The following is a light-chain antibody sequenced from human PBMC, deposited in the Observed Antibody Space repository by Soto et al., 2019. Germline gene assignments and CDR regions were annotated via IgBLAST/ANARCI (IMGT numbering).Light chain of an antibody. CDR2: KSN. J-gene: IGLJ3*02. CDR3: AAWDDTLNGPYWV. V-gene: IGLV1-44*01. Sequence: QSVLIQPPSASATPGQRVTMSCSGGSSNIGSKGVNWYQQLPGTAPKLLIYKSNQRPSGVPDRFSGSKSGPSASLAISGLQSEDEGDYYCAAWDDTLNGPYWVFGGGTKLTGL. CDR1: SSNIGSKG.